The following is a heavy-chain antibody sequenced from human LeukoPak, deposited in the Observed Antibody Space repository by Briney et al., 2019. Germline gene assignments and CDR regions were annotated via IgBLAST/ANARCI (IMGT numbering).Heavy chain of an antibody. V-gene: IGHV4-4*07. CDR1: GGSISSYY. J-gene: IGHJ6*03. D-gene: IGHD6-13*01. CDR2: IYTSGST. CDR3: AREDAAAVNYYYYYMDV. Sequence: SETLSLTCTVSGGSISSYYWSWIRQPAGKGLEWIGRIYTSGSTNYNPSLKSRVTMSVDTSKNQFSLKLSSVTAADTAVYYCAREDAAAVNYYYYYMDVWGKGTTVTVSS.